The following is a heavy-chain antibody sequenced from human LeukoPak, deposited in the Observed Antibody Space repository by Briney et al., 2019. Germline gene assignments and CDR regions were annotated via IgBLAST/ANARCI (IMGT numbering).Heavy chain of an antibody. V-gene: IGHV1-2*02. CDR1: GYTFTGYY. Sequence: ASVKVSCKASGYTFTGYYMHWVRQAPGQGLEWMGWINPNSGGTNYAQKFQGRVTMTRDTSISTAYMELSRLRSDDTAVYYCARDLDCSSTSCYTSGYSYGYISYWFDPWGQGTLVTVSS. J-gene: IGHJ5*02. CDR3: ARDLDCSSTSCYTSGYSYGYISYWFDP. CDR2: INPNSGGT. D-gene: IGHD2-2*02.